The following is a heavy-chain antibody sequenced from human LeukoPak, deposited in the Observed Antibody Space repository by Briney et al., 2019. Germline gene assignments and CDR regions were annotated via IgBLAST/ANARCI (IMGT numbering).Heavy chain of an antibody. J-gene: IGHJ4*02. CDR3: CGSGWFAGPFGY. CDR1: GGSITKND. D-gene: IGHD6-19*01. V-gene: IGHV4-39*07. CDR2: MHYSGST. Sequence: SEPLSLTCSVSGGSITKNDWGWIRQSPETGLEWIGSMHYSGSTYYNPSLNSRVTISVDTSKNQFSLKLTSVTAADTAVYYCCGSGWFAGPFGYWGQGALVTVSS.